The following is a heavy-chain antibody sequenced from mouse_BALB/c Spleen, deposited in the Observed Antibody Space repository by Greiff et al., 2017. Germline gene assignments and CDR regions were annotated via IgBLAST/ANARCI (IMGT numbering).Heavy chain of an antibody. J-gene: IGHJ4*01. D-gene: IGHD2-10*01. CDR1: GFNIKDTY. CDR3: ARAYYGNYKAHYYAMDY. CDR2: IDPANGNT. V-gene: IGHV14-3*02. Sequence: VQLKQSGAELVKPGASVKLSCTASGFNIKDTYMHWVKQRPEQGLEWIGRIDPANGNTKYDPKFQGKATITADTSSNTAYLQLSSLTSEDTAVYYCARAYYGNYKAHYYAMDYWGQGTSVTVSS.